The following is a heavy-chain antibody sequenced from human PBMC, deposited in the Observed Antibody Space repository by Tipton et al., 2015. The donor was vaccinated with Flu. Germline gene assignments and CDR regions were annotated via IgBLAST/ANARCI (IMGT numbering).Heavy chain of an antibody. J-gene: IGHJ3*01. Sequence: QLVQSGGAVIHPGGFLTLSCAASGLTVSDEYMSWVRQAPGQGLEWVSVLYSDGRKFYADSAKGRFTISRDKSKNSVYLQLTSLRIEDSAIFYCARGVAGAFDVWGQGTMVTVSS. V-gene: IGHV3-53*01. CDR1: GLTVSDEY. CDR3: ARGVAGAFDV. D-gene: IGHD6-19*01. CDR2: LYSDGRK.